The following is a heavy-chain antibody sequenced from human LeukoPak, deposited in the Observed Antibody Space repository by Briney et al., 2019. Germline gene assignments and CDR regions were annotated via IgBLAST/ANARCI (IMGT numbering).Heavy chain of an antibody. V-gene: IGHV4-59*11. CDR1: GGYISSHY. CDR2: IYNSGNT. Sequence: SETLSLTCSVSGGYISSHYWSWIRQPPGKGLEWIGYIYNSGNTHYNPSLQSSVTLSVESSKNEFSLNLHPVTAADTAVYYCAKVVTVPTAVYYYYYMDVWGKGTTVTVSS. J-gene: IGHJ6*03. D-gene: IGHD2-2*01. CDR3: AKVVTVPTAVYYYYYMDV.